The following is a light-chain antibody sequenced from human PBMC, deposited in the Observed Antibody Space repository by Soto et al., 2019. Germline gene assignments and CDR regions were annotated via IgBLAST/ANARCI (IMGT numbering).Light chain of an antibody. CDR1: SSYVGSDNL. J-gene: IGLJ2*01. Sequence: QSALTQPASVSGSPGQSITISCTGTSSYVGSDNLVSWFQQHPGKAPKLMIYEVNTRPSGVSNRFSGSKSGNTASLTISGLQAEDEADYYCSSASSYINVVFGGGTKLTVL. CDR2: EVN. V-gene: IGLV2-23*02. CDR3: SSASSYINVV.